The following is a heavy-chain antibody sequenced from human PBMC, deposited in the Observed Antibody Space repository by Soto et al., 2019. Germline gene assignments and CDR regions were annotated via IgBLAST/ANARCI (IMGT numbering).Heavy chain of an antibody. V-gene: IGHV2-5*01. D-gene: IGHD4-17*01. CDR3: AHRGYGNYPRDNWFDP. J-gene: IGHJ5*02. CDR2: IYWNDDK. CDR1: GSSLTTGGRG. Sequence: GSGPTLVNPTHTLTLTCSFSGSSLTTGGRGVGWIRQPPGKALEWLALIYWNDDKRYSPSLKNRLTITKDTSKNQVVLTLTNMDPVDTATYYCAHRGYGNYPRDNWFDPWGQGTLVT.